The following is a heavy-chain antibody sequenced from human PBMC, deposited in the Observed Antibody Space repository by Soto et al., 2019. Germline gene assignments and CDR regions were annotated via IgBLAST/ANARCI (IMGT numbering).Heavy chain of an antibody. CDR1: GYTFTSYA. V-gene: IGHV1-3*01. Sequence: ASVKVSCKASGYTFTSYAMHWVRQAPGQRLEWMGWINAGNGNTKYSQKFQGRVTITADESTSTAYMELSSLRSEDTAVYYCASWDGPYYYGMDVWGQGTTVTVSS. CDR3: ASWDGPYYYGMDV. CDR2: INAGNGNT. J-gene: IGHJ6*02. D-gene: IGHD1-26*01.